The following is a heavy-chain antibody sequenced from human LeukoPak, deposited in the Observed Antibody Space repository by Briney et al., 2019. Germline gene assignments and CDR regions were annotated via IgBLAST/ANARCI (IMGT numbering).Heavy chain of an antibody. V-gene: IGHV3-30*01. Sequence: GRSLRLSCAASGFTFSSYAMHGVRQAPGKGLEWVAVISYDGSNKYYADSVKGRFTISRDNSKNTLYLQMNSLRAEDTAVYYCARDGDKYYYDSSGYYYEYWGQGTLVTVSS. CDR3: ARDGDKYYYDSSGYYYEY. D-gene: IGHD3-22*01. CDR2: ISYDGSNK. J-gene: IGHJ4*02. CDR1: GFTFSSYA.